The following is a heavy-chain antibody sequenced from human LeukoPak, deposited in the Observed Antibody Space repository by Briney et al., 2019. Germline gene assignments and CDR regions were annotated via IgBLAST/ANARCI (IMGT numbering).Heavy chain of an antibody. CDR1: GYTFTSYG. J-gene: IGHJ4*02. CDR3: ARDSPYYYDSSGYQFEY. V-gene: IGHV1-18*01. CDR2: ISAYNGST. D-gene: IGHD3-22*01. Sequence: ASVKVSCKASGYTFTSYGISWVRQAPGQGLEWMGWISAYNGSTNYAQKLQGRVTMTTDTSTSTAYMELRSLRSDDTAVYYCARDSPYYYDSSGYQFEYWGQGTLVTVSS.